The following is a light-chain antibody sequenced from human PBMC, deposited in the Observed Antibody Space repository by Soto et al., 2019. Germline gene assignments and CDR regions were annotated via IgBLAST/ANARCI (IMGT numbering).Light chain of an antibody. J-gene: IGLJ1*01. V-gene: IGLV2-23*02. CDR1: SSDVGTYNL. CDR2: EVS. CDR3: CSYAGTTTIYV. Sequence: QSVLAQPASVSGSPGQSITISCTGTSSDVGTYNLVSWYQQHPGKAPKLMIYEVSKRPSGVSNRFSGSKSGNTASLTISGLQAEDEADYYCCSYAGTTTIYVFGIGTQLTVL.